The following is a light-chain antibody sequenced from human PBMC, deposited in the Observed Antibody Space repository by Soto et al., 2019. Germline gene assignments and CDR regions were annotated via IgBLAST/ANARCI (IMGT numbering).Light chain of an antibody. J-gene: IGLJ3*02. Sequence: QSALTQPPSASGSPGQSVTISCTGTSSDVGYYNYVSWYQQHPGKAPKLMIYEVSKRPSGVPDRFSGSKSGNTASLTVSGLQAEDEPDYYCSSYAGSSWVFGGGTKVTVL. CDR2: EVS. CDR3: SSYAGSSWV. V-gene: IGLV2-8*01. CDR1: SSDVGYYNY.